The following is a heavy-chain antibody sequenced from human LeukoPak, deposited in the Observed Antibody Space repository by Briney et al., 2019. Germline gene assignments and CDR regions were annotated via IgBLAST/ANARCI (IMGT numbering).Heavy chain of an antibody. CDR1: GFTFDDYA. D-gene: IGHD5-12*01. CDR3: ARHGYSGYGGFDY. CDR2: ISWNSGII. J-gene: IGHJ4*02. Sequence: PGGSLRLSCAASGFTFDDYAMHWARQAPGKDLEWVSSISWNSGIIGYADSVKGRFTISRDNAKKSLYLQMNSLRAEDTAVYYCARHGYSGYGGFDYWGQGTLVTVSS. V-gene: IGHV3-9*01.